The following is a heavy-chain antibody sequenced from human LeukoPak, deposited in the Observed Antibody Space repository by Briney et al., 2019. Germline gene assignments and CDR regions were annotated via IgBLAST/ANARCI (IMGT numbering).Heavy chain of an antibody. CDR3: SKKGQADDDGKPD. CDR2: ISSSSSTI. Sequence: GGSLRLSWAASGFTFSSYSMNWVRQAPGKGLEWVSYISSSSSTIYYADSVKGRFTISRDNSKNTLYLQMNSLRAEDTAVYYCSKKGQADDDGKPDWGQGTLVTVSP. V-gene: IGHV3-48*01. J-gene: IGHJ4*02. CDR1: GFTFSSYS. D-gene: IGHD1-1*01.